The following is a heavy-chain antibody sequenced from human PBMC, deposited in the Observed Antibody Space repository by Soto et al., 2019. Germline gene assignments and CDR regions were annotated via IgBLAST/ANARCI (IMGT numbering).Heavy chain of an antibody. CDR3: ARMRGRVAMIYYYYYMDV. CDR1: GFTVSSNF. J-gene: IGHJ6*03. CDR2: IYSGGST. D-gene: IGHD5-12*01. Sequence: EVQVVESGGGLVQPGGSLRLSCAASGFTVSSNFMSWVRQAPGKGLEWVSVIYSGGSTYYADSVKGRFTISRQNSKNTLYLQMNSLRAEDTAVYYCARMRGRVAMIYYYYYMDVWGKGATVTVSS. V-gene: IGHV3-53*04.